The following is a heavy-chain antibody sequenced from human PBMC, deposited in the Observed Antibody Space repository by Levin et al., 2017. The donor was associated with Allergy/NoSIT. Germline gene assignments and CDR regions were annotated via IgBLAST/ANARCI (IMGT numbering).Heavy chain of an antibody. D-gene: IGHD3-16*01. CDR3: AKDTFGAFDY. V-gene: IGHV3-30*18. CDR1: GFPFSSYG. Sequence: LSLTCAASGFPFSSYGMHWVRQAPGKGLEWVAVISYDGSNKYYADSVKGRFTISRDNSKNTLYLQMNSLRAEDTAVYYCAKDTFGAFDYWGQGTLVTVSS. CDR2: ISYDGSNK. J-gene: IGHJ4*02.